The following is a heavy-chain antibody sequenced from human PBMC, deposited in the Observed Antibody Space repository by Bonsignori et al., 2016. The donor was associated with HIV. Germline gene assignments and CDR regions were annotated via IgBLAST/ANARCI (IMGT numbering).Heavy chain of an antibody. Sequence: WIRQPPGKALEWLARIDWNDDKHYRTSLKTRLTISKDASKNQVVLTMANMDPVDTATYYCARQYYYDTSGYYLLDYWGQGTLVTVSS. CDR3: ARQYYYDTSGYYLLDY. D-gene: IGHD3-22*01. CDR2: IDWNDDK. J-gene: IGHJ4*02. V-gene: IGHV2-70*11.